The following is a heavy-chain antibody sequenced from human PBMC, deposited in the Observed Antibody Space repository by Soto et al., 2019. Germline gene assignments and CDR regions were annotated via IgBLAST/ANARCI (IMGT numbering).Heavy chain of an antibody. CDR1: GFTFSSYE. J-gene: IGHJ6*02. CDR3: ASNYYDSSGYYWNYYYYGMDV. CDR2: ISSSGSTI. V-gene: IGHV3-48*03. Sequence: GSLRLSCAASGFTFSSYEMNWVRQAPGKGLEWVSYISSSGSTIYYADSVKGRFTISRDNAKNSLYLQMNSLRAEDTAVYYCASNYYDSSGYYWNYYYYGMDVWGQGTTVTVSS. D-gene: IGHD3-22*01.